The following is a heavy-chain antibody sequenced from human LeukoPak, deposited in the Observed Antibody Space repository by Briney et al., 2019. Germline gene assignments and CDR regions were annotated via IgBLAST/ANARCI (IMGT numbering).Heavy chain of an antibody. CDR3: ARGMITFGGVIAY. CDR2: MNPNSGNT. CDR1: GYTFTSYD. V-gene: IGHV1-8*01. J-gene: IGHJ4*02. D-gene: IGHD3-16*01. Sequence: ASVKVSCKASGYTFTSYDINWVRQATGQGLEWMGWMNPNSGNTGYAQKFQGRVTITRNTSISTAYMELSSLRSEDTAVYYCARGMITFGGVIAYWGQGTLVTVSS.